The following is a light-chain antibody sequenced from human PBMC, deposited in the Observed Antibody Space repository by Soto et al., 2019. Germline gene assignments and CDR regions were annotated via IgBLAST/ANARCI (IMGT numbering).Light chain of an antibody. V-gene: IGLV1-40*01. Sequence: QSALTQPPSVSGAPGQRVTISCTGSSSNIGAGYDVHWYQQLPGTAPKLLIYGNSNRPSGVPDRFSGSKSGTSASLAITGLQAEDEADYYCQSYDSSLSPPYVFGPGTKVTVL. CDR1: SSNIGAGYD. J-gene: IGLJ1*01. CDR3: QSYDSSLSPPYV. CDR2: GNS.